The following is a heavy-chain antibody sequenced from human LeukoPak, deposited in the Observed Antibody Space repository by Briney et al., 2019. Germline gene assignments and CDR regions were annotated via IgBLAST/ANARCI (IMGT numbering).Heavy chain of an antibody. J-gene: IGHJ4*02. V-gene: IGHV3-30*01. CDR3: ASRFRSKRDLAH. Sequence: GGSLRLSCAASGFTFSSYAMHWVRQAPGKGLEWVAVISYDGSNKYYADSVKGRFTISRDNSKNTLYVQMNSLRAEDTDVYYCASRFRSKRDLAHWGQGTLVTVSS. CDR1: GFTFSSYA. CDR2: ISYDGSNK. D-gene: IGHD3-10*01.